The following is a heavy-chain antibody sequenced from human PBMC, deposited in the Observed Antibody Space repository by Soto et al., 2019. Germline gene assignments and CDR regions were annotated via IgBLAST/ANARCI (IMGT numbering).Heavy chain of an antibody. V-gene: IGHV3-30-3*01. CDR2: ISYDGSNK. J-gene: IGHJ5*02. D-gene: IGHD5-18*01. Sequence: TGGSLRLSCAASGFTFSSYAMHWVRQAPGKGLEWVAVISYDGSNKYYADSVKGRFTISRDNSKNTLYLQMNSLRAEDTAVYYCARGSGAMVPWFDPWGQGTLVTVSS. CDR1: GFTFSSYA. CDR3: ARGSGAMVPWFDP.